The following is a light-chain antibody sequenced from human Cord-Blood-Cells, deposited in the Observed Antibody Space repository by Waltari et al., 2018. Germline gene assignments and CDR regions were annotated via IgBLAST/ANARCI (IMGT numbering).Light chain of an antibody. Sequence: DIQMTQSPSSLSASVGDRVTITCQASQDISNYLNWYQQKPGKAPKLLIYDASNLETGVPSRFSGSGSSTNFTVTISSLQTENIATYYCQQYDNHPFTFGTATKVDIK. CDR2: DAS. J-gene: IGKJ3*01. CDR3: QQYDNHPFT. CDR1: QDISNY. V-gene: IGKV1-33*01.